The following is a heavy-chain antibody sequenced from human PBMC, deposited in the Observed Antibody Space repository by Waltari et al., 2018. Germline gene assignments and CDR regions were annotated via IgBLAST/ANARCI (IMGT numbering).Heavy chain of an antibody. V-gene: IGHV3-7*01. CDR3: ASVQRRWSMDV. Sequence: EVQLVESGGGLVQSGDSLSLSCAASGFSFSSYWMNWVRQTPGKGLEWVANIKEDGGEKYYVDSVKGRFTISRDNAKNSLYQQMNSLRVEDTAVYFCASVQRRWSMDVWGQGTTVTVSS. D-gene: IGHD6-25*01. CDR1: GFSFSSYW. CDR2: IKEDGGEK. J-gene: IGHJ6*02.